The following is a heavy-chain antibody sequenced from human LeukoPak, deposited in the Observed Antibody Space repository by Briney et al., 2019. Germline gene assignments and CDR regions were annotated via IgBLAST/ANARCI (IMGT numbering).Heavy chain of an antibody. Sequence: GASVKVSCKASGYTFTSYAMHWVRQAPGQRLEWMGWINAGNGNTKYSQKFQGRVTITRDTSASTAYMELSSLRSEDTAVYYCARDSTVLRWLPYNWFDPWGQGTLVTVSS. D-gene: IGHD4-23*01. CDR1: GYTFTSYA. V-gene: IGHV1-3*01. J-gene: IGHJ5*02. CDR2: INAGNGNT. CDR3: ARDSTVLRWLPYNWFDP.